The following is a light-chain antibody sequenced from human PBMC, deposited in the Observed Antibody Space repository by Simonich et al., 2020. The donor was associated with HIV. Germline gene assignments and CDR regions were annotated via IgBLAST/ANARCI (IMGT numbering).Light chain of an antibody. CDR2: KAS. J-gene: IGKJ2*01. CDR1: QSINSC. V-gene: IGKV1-5*03. CDR3: QQYNSYSYT. Sequence: DIQMTQSPSTLSASVGDRVTITCRASQSINSCLAWYQQKPGKAPKLLNYKASSLESGVPSRFSCSGSGTEFTLTISSLQPDDFATYYCQQYNSYSYTFGQGTKLEIK.